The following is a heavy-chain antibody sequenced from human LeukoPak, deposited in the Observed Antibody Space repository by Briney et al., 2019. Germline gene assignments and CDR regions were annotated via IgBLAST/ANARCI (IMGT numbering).Heavy chain of an antibody. CDR1: GYTFTSYY. J-gene: IGHJ4*02. CDR3: ARGSRYYGSGSYGDY. V-gene: IGHV1-46*01. Sequence: ASVKVSCKASGYTFTSYYMHWVRQAPGQGLEWMGITNPSGGSTSYAQKFQGRVTMTRDTSTSTVYMELSSLRSEDTAVYYCARGSRYYGSGSYGDYWGQGTLVTVSS. CDR2: TNPSGGST. D-gene: IGHD3-10*01.